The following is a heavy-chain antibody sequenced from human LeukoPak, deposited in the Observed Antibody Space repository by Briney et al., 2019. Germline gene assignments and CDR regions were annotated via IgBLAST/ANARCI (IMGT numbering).Heavy chain of an antibody. CDR2: IRSKAYGGTT. V-gene: IGHV3-49*04. J-gene: IGHJ6*04. CDR3: TLPRVYYYYGMDV. CDR1: GVTFGDYA. Sequence: GGSLRLSCTASGVTFGDYAMSWVRQAPGKGLEWVGFIRSKAYGGTTEYAASVKGRFTISRDDSKSIAYLQMNSLKTEDTAVYYCTLPRVYYYYGMDVWGKGTTVTVSS.